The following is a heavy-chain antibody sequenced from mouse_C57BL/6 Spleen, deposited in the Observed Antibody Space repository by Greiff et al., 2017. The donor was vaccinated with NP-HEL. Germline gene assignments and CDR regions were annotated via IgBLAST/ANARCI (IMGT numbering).Heavy chain of an antibody. V-gene: IGHV1-55*01. D-gene: IGHD2-5*01. CDR2: IYPGSGST. CDR1: GYTFTSYW. J-gene: IGHJ3*01. CDR3: ARGGNYYSNYGGFAY. Sequence: VQLQQSGAELVKPGASVKMSCKASGYTFTSYWITWVKQRPGQGLEWIGDIYPGSGSTNYNEKFKSKATLTVDTSSSTAYMQLSSLTSEDSAVYYCARGGNYYSNYGGFAYWGQGTLVTVSA.